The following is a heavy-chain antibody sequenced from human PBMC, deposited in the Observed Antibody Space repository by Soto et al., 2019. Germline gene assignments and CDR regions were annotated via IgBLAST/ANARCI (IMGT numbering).Heavy chain of an antibody. J-gene: IGHJ1*01. CDR1: GGTLSNYA. V-gene: IGHV1-69*01. Sequence: SVQVSCTASGGTLSNYASICVRQAPGQGLEWMGGIIPIFGTANYAQKFQGRVTITADESTSTAYMELSSLRSEDTAVYYCATGKQWLQSYFQHWGQGTLVTVSA. CDR2: IIPIFGTA. CDR3: ATGKQWLQSYFQH. D-gene: IGHD3-22*01.